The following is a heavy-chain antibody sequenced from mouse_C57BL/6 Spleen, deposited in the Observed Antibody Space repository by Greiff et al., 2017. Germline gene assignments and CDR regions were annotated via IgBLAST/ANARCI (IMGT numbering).Heavy chain of an antibody. CDR1: GFTFSSYA. D-gene: IGHD4-1*01. CDR3: TRGPGSAY. J-gene: IGHJ3*01. Sequence: EVKLMESGAGLVKPGGSLKLSCAASGFTFSSYAMSWVRQTTEKRLEWVAYISSGGDYIYYADTVKGRFTISRDNARNTLYLQMSSLKSEDTAMYYCTRGPGSAYWGQGTLVTVSA. CDR2: ISSGGDYI. V-gene: IGHV5-9-1*02.